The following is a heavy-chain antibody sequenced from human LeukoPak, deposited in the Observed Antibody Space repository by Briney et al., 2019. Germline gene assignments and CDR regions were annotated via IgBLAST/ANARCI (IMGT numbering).Heavy chain of an antibody. CDR1: GFTVSSNY. Sequence: GGSLRLSCAASGFTVSSNYMSWVRQAPGKGLEWVSVIYSGGSTYYADSVKGRFTISRDNSKNTLYLQMNSLRAEDTAVYYCAKWGYSGYDLKPYYFDYWGQGTLVTVSS. D-gene: IGHD5-12*01. CDR2: IYSGGST. V-gene: IGHV3-53*01. J-gene: IGHJ4*02. CDR3: AKWGYSGYDLKPYYFDY.